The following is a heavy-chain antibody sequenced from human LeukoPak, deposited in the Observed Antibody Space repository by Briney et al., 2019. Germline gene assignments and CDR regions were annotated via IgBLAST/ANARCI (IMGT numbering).Heavy chain of an antibody. D-gene: IGHD3-22*01. CDR3: ARTYFYDSGGYYY. V-gene: IGHV3-23*01. Sequence: GSLRLSCAASGFTFSSYAMSWVRQAPGKGLEWVSAISASGGTTYYADSVKGRFTISRDNSKNTLYLQMNSVRAEDTAVYYCARTYFYDSGGYYYWGQGTLVTVSS. CDR2: ISASGGTT. CDR1: GFTFSSYA. J-gene: IGHJ4*02.